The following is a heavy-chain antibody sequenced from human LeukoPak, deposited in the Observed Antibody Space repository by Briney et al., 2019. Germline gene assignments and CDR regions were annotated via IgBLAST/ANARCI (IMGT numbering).Heavy chain of an antibody. V-gene: IGHV4-59*11. J-gene: IGHJ3*02. CDR3: ARGDRIAARPVALDI. Sequence: PSETLSLTSTVPGDSLSSHYWSWSRQSPGKGLEWIGDIYKNGNINYDPSLTSRVTISIDTSKNQFSLRLSSVTAADTAIYYCARGDRIAARPVALDIWGQGTMVSVSS. CDR1: GDSLSSHY. CDR2: IYKNGNI. D-gene: IGHD6-6*01.